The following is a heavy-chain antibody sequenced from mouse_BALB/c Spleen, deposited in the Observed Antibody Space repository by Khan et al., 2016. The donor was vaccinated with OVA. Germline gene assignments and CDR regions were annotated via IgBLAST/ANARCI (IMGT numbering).Heavy chain of an antibody. V-gene: IGHV9-3-1*01. J-gene: IGHJ2*01. CDR1: GYTFTNYV. CDR2: INTYTREP. CDR3: ARFHGGY. Sequence: QIQLVQSGPELKKPGETVKISCKASGYTFTNYVMNWVKQSPGKGLKWMGWINTYTREPTYADDFKGRLAFSLETSASTAYLQINSLKNEDTATXFCARFHGGYWGQGTTLTVSS.